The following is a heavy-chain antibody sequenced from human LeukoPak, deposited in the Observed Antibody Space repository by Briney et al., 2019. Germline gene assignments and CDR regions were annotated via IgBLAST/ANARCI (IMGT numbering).Heavy chain of an antibody. CDR3: ARDLYGGFDYLAYYVDY. CDR2: INSDGGRT. CDR1: GFTFGGYW. J-gene: IGHJ4*02. Sequence: PGGSLRLSCAASGFTFGGYWMHWVRQAPGKGLVWVSRINSDGGRTIYADSVKGRFTISRDNARNSLYLQMNSLRAEDTAVYYCARDLYGGFDYLAYYVDYWGQGTLVTVSS. D-gene: IGHD5-12*01. V-gene: IGHV3-74*01.